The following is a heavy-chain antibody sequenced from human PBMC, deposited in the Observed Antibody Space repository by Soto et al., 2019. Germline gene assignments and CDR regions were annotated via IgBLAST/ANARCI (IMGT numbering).Heavy chain of an antibody. J-gene: IGHJ6*02. D-gene: IGHD2-8*02. CDR2: ISWNSGTI. CDR1: GFTFSSYG. Sequence: GGSLRLSCAASGFTFSSYGMHWVRQAPGKGLEWVSGISWNSGTIGYADSVKGRFTISRDNAKNSLYLQMSSLRAEDTALYYCAKSTGGTANGMDVWGQGTTVTVSS. CDR3: AKSTGGTANGMDV. V-gene: IGHV3-9*01.